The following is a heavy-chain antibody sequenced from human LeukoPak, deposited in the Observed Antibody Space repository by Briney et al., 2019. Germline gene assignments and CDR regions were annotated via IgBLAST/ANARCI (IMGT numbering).Heavy chain of an antibody. CDR2: IYSGDST. Sequence: GSLRLSCAASGFTVSSNYMSWVRQAPGKGLEWVSVIYSGDSTYYAASVKGRFTISRDNSKNTLYLQMNSLRAEDTAVYYCASGIAVAAWVAFDYWGQGTLVTVSS. CDR1: GFTVSSNY. D-gene: IGHD6-19*01. CDR3: ASGIAVAAWVAFDY. V-gene: IGHV3-53*01. J-gene: IGHJ4*02.